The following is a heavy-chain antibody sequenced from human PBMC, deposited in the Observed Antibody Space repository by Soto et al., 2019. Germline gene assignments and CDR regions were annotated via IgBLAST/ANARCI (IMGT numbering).Heavy chain of an antibody. V-gene: IGHV1-69*06. D-gene: IGHD5-18*01. Sequence: SVKVSCKASGGTFSSYAISWVRQAPRQGLEWMGGIIPIFGTANYAQKFQGRVTITADKSTSTAYMELSSLRSEDTAVYYCACGYSYGGDYYYGMDVWGQGTTVTVSS. CDR1: GGTFSSYA. J-gene: IGHJ6*02. CDR2: IIPIFGTA. CDR3: ACGYSYGGDYYYGMDV.